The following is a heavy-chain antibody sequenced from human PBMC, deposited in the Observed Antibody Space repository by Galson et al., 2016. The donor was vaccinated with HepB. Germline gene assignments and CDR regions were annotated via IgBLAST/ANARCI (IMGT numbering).Heavy chain of an antibody. CDR1: GFTFSSYS. CDR3: ARVWGGGLDY. D-gene: IGHD3-16*01. J-gene: IGHJ4*02. Sequence: SLRLSCAASGFTFSSYSMNWVRQAPGKGLEWVSSISSSSSYIYYADSVKGRFTISRDNAKNSLYLRMNSLRAEDTAVYYCARVWGGGLDYWGQGTLVTVSS. V-gene: IGHV3-21*01. CDR2: ISSSSSYI.